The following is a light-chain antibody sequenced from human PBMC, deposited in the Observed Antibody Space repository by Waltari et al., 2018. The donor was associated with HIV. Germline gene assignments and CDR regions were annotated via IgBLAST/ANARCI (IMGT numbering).Light chain of an antibody. CDR3: ATWDDSLSWV. V-gene: IGLV1-44*01. CDR1: SSNIGSTT. J-gene: IGLJ3*02. CDR2: SNN. Sequence: QSVLTQPPSASGTPGRRVTISCSGSSSNIGSTTVNWYQQLPETAPKLLIYSNNQRPSGVPDRFAGSKSGTSASLAISGLQSEDEAEYYCATWDDSLSWVFGGGTKLTVL.